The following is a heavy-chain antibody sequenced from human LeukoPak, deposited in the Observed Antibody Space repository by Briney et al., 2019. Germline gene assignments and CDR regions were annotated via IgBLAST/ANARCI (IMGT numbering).Heavy chain of an antibody. CDR1: GFTFSSYA. Sequence: GGSLRLSCPASGFTFSSYAMSWVRQAPGKGLVWVSRINGGGSSADYADSVKGRFTISRDNAKNTLYLQMNSLRAEDTAVYYCARGNYYNMDVWGQGTTVTVSS. CDR2: INGGGSSA. CDR3: ARGNYYNMDV. J-gene: IGHJ6*02. V-gene: IGHV3-74*01.